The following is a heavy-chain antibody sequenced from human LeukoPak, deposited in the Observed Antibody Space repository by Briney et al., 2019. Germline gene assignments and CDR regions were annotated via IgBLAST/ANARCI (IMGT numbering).Heavy chain of an antibody. J-gene: IGHJ4*02. D-gene: IGHD3-3*01. CDR3: ARTAYDFWSGYYPDY. CDR1: GYTFTGYY. CDR2: ISAYNGNT. Sequence: ASVKVSCKASGYTFTGYYMHWVRQAPGQGLEWMGWISAYNGNTNYAQKLQGRVTMTTDTSTSTAYMELRSLRSDDTAVYYCARTAYDFWSGYYPDYWGQGTLVTVSS. V-gene: IGHV1-18*04.